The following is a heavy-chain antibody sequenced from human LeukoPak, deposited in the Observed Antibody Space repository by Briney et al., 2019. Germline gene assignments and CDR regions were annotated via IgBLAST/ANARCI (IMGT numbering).Heavy chain of an antibody. V-gene: IGHV4-4*08. J-gene: IGHJ5*02. D-gene: IGHD3/OR15-3a*01. CDR3: ARDGLKNLYNWFDP. Sequence: PSETLSLTCTVSGGSISSYYWSWIRQPPRKGLEWIGSIYNSGSTYYNPSLNSRVTISVDTSKNQFPLKLSSVTAADTAVYYCARDGLKNLYNWFDPWGQGTLVTVSS. CDR1: GGSISSYY. CDR2: IYNSGST.